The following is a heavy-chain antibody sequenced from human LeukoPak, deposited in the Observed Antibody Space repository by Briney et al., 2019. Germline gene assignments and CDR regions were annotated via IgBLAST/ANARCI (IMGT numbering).Heavy chain of an antibody. D-gene: IGHD3-16*01. CDR3: AKHYDYIFAASDY. V-gene: IGHV3-23*01. CDR2: ISGSGGST. Sequence: GGSLRLSCAASGLTFSSYAMSWVRQAPGKGLEWVSAISGSGGSTYYADSVKGRFTISRDNSKNTLYLQMNSLRAEDTAVYYCAKHYDYIFAASDYWGQGTLVTVSS. J-gene: IGHJ4*02. CDR1: GLTFSSYA.